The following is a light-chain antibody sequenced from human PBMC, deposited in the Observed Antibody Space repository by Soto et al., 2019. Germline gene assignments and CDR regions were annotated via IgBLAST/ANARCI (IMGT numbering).Light chain of an antibody. J-gene: IGLJ1*01. CDR1: SXDIGAYIY. V-gene: IGLV2-8*01. Sequence: QSVLAQPPSASGSPGQSVTISCTGTSXDIGAYIYVSWYQQHPGKAPKLMISEVSRRPSGVPERFSGSKSGNTASLTVSGLQADDEAHYYCSSYAGSNNFVFGTGTKVILL. CDR2: EVS. CDR3: SSYAGSNNFV.